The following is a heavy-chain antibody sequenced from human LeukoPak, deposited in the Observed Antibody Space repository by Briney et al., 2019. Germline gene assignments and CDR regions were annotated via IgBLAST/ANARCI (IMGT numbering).Heavy chain of an antibody. CDR1: GFTVTSNY. D-gene: IGHD4-23*01. CDR3: ARTTMVTGDHAFDI. V-gene: IGHV3-66*01. Sequence: GGSLRLSGAASGFTVTSNYMCWVRQAPGKGLEWGSVIYSGGSAYYADSVKGRFTISRDNSKNTLCLQLNSLRAEDTAVYYCARTTMVTGDHAFDIWGQGTMVTVSS. J-gene: IGHJ3*02. CDR2: IYSGGSA.